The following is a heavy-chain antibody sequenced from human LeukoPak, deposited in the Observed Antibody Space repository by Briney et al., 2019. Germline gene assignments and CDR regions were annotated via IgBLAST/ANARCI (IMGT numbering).Heavy chain of an antibody. J-gene: IGHJ4*02. CDR3: ARTNXYXYDXSGYYHQDPFDY. V-gene: IGHV1-2*02. D-gene: IGHD3-22*01. CDR1: GYTFTGYY. CDR2: INPNSGGT. Sequence: ASVKVSCKASGYTFTGYYMHWVRQAPGQGLEWMGWINPNSGGTNYAQKFQGRVTMTRDTSISTAYMELSRLRSDDTAVYYCARTNXYXYDXSGYYHQDPFDYWGQGTLVTVSS.